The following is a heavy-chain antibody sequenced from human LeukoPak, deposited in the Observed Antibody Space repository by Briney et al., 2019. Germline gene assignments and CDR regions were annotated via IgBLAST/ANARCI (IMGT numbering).Heavy chain of an antibody. V-gene: IGHV4-59*12. Sequence: SETLSLTCAVSGGSISSYYWSWIRQPPGKGLEWIGYIYNSGSTNYNPSLRSRVTISLDESKNHFSLKLSSVTAADTAVYYCARDSPSNWGYRHDAFDIWGQGTKVSVSS. CDR3: ARDSPSNWGYRHDAFDI. CDR1: GGSISSYY. D-gene: IGHD7-27*01. J-gene: IGHJ3*02. CDR2: IYNSGST.